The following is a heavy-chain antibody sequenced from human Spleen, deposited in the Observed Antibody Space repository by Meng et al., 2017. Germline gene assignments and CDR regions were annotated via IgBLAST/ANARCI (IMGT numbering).Heavy chain of an antibody. J-gene: IGHJ4*02. Sequence: QVQLQQSGPGLVKPSETLSLTCTVSGGSINTYYWSWIRQPPGKGLEWIGYISYSGSTNYNPSLKSRVTISVDTSKNQFSLKLNSVTAADTAVYYCARHGGSGALDYWGQGTLVTVSS. CDR3: ARHGGSGALDY. CDR2: ISYSGST. CDR1: GGSINTYY. D-gene: IGHD1-26*01. V-gene: IGHV4-59*08.